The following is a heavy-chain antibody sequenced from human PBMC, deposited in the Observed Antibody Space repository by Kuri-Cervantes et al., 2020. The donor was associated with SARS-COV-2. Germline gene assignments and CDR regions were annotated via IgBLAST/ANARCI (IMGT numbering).Heavy chain of an antibody. CDR3: AGDHYYYYMDV. CDR2: IKQDGSEK. CDR1: GFTFSSYW. Sequence: GGSLRLSCAASGFTFSSYWMSWVRQAPGKGLEWVANIKQDGSEKCYVDSVKGRFTISRDNAKNSLYLQMNSLRAEDTAVYYCAGDHYYYYMDVWGKGTTVTVSS. V-gene: IGHV3-7*04. J-gene: IGHJ6*03.